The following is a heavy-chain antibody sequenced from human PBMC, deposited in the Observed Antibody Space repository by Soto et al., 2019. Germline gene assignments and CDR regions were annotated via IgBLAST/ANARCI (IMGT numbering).Heavy chain of an antibody. CDR1: GYTFTSFA. CDR3: ARAWVVVTAPDY. Sequence: ASVKVSCKASGYTFTSFAMHWVRQAPGQRLEWMGWINAGNGNTKYSQKFQGRVTITRDTSASTAYMELSSLRSEDTAVYYCARAWVVVTAPDYWGQGTLVTVSS. J-gene: IGHJ4*02. D-gene: IGHD2-21*02. CDR2: INAGNGNT. V-gene: IGHV1-3*01.